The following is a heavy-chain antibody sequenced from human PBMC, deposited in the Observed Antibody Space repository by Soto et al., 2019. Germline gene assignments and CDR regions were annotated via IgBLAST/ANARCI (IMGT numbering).Heavy chain of an antibody. CDR1: VYTFTSYG. J-gene: IGHJ5*02. Sequence: XSVKVSCKASVYTFTSYGISWVRQAPGQGLEWMGWISAYNGNTNYAQKLQGRVTMTTDTSTGTAYMELRSLRSDDTAVYYCARVGGYSGYESGWFDHWGQGTLVTVSS. V-gene: IGHV1-18*01. CDR3: ARVGGYSGYESGWFDH. D-gene: IGHD5-12*01. CDR2: ISAYNGNT.